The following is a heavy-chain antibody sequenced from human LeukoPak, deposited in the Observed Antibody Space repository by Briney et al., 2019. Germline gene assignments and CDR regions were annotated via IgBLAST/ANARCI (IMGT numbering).Heavy chain of an antibody. Sequence: ASVKVSCKVSGYTLTELSMHRVRQAPGKRLECMGGFDPEDPEDGEAIYAQKFQGRVTMTEDTSTDTAYMELSSLRSEDTAVYYCTTGKIYCSSCSDDYWGQGTLVTVSS. D-gene: IGHD6-13*01. CDR2: FDPEDPEDGEA. V-gene: IGHV1-24*01. CDR1: GYTLTELS. J-gene: IGHJ4*02. CDR3: TTGKIYCSSCSDDY.